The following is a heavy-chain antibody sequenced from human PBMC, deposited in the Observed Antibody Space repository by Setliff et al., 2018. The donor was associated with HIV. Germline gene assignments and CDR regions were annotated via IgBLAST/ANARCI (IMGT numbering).Heavy chain of an antibody. CDR1: GDTFKMDT. CDR2: IVPAFGST. D-gene: IGHD3-10*01. V-gene: IGHV1-69*01. J-gene: IGHJ3*02. CDR3: AKDGSGILRGTFHI. Sequence: KVSCKASGDTFKMDTISWLRQAPGQGPEWMGGIVPAFGSTNYAQKFRDRVKITADGSQTTVYMELNSLRSEDTAVYYCAKDGSGILRGTFHIWGQGTQVTVSS.